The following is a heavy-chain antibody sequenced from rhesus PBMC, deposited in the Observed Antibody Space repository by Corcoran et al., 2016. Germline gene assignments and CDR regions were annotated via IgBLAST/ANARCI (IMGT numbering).Heavy chain of an antibody. CDR2: ISSRGSS. D-gene: IGHD4-29*01. CDR1: GYSISSGYG. J-gene: IGHJ6*01. CDR3: ARGPVYGSSLYYGLDS. Sequence: QVQLQESGPGLVKPSETLSLPCAVSGYSISSGYGWSWIRQPPGKGLEWIGYISSRGSSYNPPSCKSRVTISIDTAKNQFSRKLSSVTAADTAVYYCARGPVYGSSLYYGLDSWGQGVVVTVSS. V-gene: IGHV4-127*01.